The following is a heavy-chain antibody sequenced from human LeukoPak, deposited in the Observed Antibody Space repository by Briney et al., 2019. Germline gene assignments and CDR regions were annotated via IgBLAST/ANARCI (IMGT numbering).Heavy chain of an antibody. CDR3: GREIEAPGKTLDY. Sequence: GGSLRLSCAASGFIFSTYSMNWVRQAPGKGLEWVSSISSSTSYIYYADSVKGRFTISRDNAKNSLYLQMNSLRPEDTAVYYCGREIEAPGKTLDYWGQGTLVTVSS. CDR1: GFIFSTYS. J-gene: IGHJ4*02. V-gene: IGHV3-21*01. CDR2: ISSSTSYI.